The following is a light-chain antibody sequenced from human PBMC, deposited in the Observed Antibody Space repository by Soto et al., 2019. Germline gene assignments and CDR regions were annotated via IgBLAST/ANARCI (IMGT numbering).Light chain of an antibody. CDR1: QGGSDY. J-gene: IGKJ4*01. Sequence: DIQMTQSPSSLSASVGDRVTITCRASQGGSDYLAWYQQKPGKVPKLLIYAASTLQSGVPSRFRGSGSGTEVTFTISGLQPEDVATYYCQKYNSATPNTFGGGTKVEIK. V-gene: IGKV1-27*01. CDR2: AAS. CDR3: QKYNSATPNT.